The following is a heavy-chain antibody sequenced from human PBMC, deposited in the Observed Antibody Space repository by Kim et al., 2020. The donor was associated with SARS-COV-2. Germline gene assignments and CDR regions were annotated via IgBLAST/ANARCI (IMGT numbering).Heavy chain of an antibody. CDR1: GGSFSGYY. J-gene: IGHJ2*01. Sequence: ETLSLTCAVYGGSFSGYYWSWIRQPPGKGLEWIGEINHSGSTNYNPSLKSRVTISVDTSKNQFSLKLSSVTAADTAVYYCARGRELRFLEWFYWYFDLW. D-gene: IGHD3-3*01. CDR3: ARGRELRFLEWFYWYFDL. V-gene: IGHV4-34*01. CDR2: INHSGST.